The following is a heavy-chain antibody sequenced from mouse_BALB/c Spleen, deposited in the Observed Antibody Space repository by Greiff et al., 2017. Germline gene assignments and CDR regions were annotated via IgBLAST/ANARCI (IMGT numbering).Heavy chain of an antibody. CDR3: ARVLYYGSSYDWYFDV. V-gene: IGHV5-17*02. D-gene: IGHD1-1*01. CDR2: ISSGSSTI. Sequence: EVKLVESGGGLVQPGGSRKLSCAASGFTFSSFGMHWVRQAPEKGLEWVAYISSGSSTIYYADTVKGRFTISRDNPKNTLFLQMTSLRSEDTAMYYCARVLYYGSSYDWYFDVWGAGTTVTVSS. J-gene: IGHJ1*01. CDR1: GFTFSSFG.